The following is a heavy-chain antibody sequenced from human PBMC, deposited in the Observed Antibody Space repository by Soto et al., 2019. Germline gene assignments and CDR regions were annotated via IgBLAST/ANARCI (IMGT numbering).Heavy chain of an antibody. CDR2: INTDGSST. CDR1: GFTFSTYW. J-gene: IGHJ4*02. CDR3: AREADLDY. Sequence: EVQLVESGGGLVQPGGSLRLSCAASGFTFSTYWMHWVRQAPGKGLVWVSHINTDGSSTTYADSVKGRFTISRDNAKNTLYLQMNSLRAEDTAVYYCAREADLDYWGQGTLVTVSS. V-gene: IGHV3-74*01. D-gene: IGHD3-3*01.